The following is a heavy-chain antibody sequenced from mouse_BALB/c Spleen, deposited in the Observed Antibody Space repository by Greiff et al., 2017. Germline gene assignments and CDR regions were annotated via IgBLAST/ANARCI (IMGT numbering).Heavy chain of an antibody. CDR2: ISSGSSTI. CDR1: GFTFSSFG. CDR3: ARSRMYYFDY. V-gene: IGHV5-17*02. J-gene: IGHJ2*01. Sequence: EVHLVESGGGLVQPGGSRKLSCAASGFTFSSFGMHWVRQAPEKGLEWVAYISSGSSTIYYADTVKGRFTISRDNPKNTLFLQMTSLRSEDTAMYYCARSRMYYFDYWGQGTTLTVSS.